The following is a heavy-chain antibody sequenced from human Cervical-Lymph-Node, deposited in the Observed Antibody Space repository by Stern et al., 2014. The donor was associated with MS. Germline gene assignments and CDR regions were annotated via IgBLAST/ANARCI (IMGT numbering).Heavy chain of an antibody. CDR1: GGTIGSYT. D-gene: IGHD2-21*02. CDR2: SIPILAIP. Sequence: VQLVESGAEAKKPGSSVKVSCKASGGTIGSYTITWVRQAPGQGLEWMGRSIPILAIPNYAQKFQGRVTFTADTSTNTAYMELSSLRSEDTAVYYCARDPGGHHGGDDYNYYYGMDVWGQGTTVTVSS. J-gene: IGHJ6*02. CDR3: ARDPGGHHGGDDYNYYYGMDV. V-gene: IGHV1-69*04.